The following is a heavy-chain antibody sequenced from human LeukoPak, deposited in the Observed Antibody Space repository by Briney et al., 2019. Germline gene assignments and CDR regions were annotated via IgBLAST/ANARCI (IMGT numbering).Heavy chain of an antibody. CDR2: ISYDGSNK. J-gene: IGHJ6*02. CDR3: TRISVTAMITTVGYYGMDV. V-gene: IGHV3-30-3*01. Sequence: SGRSLRLSCAASGFTFSSYAMHWVRQAPGKRLEWVAVISYDGSNKYYADSVKGRFTISRDNSKDTLYLQMNSLRAEDTAVYYCTRISVTAMITTVGYYGMDVWGQGTTVTVSS. D-gene: IGHD5-18*01. CDR1: GFTFSSYA.